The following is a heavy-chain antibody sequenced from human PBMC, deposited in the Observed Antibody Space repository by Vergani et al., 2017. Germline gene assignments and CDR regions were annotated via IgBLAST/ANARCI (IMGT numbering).Heavy chain of an antibody. CDR1: GFTFSDYY. J-gene: IGHJ6*02. CDR2: ISSSGSTI. D-gene: IGHD6-13*01. CDR3: AREPGRSSSWYYYYYYGMDV. Sequence: QVQLVESGGGLVKPGGSLRLSCAASGFTFSDYYMSWIRQAPGKGLEWVSYISSSGSTIYYADSVKGRFTISRDNAKNSLYLQMNSLRAEDTAVYYCAREPGRSSSWYYYYYYGMDVWGQGTTVTVSS. V-gene: IGHV3-11*01.